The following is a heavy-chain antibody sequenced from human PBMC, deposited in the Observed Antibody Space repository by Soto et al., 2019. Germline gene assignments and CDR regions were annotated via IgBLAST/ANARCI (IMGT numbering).Heavy chain of an antibody. Sequence: ASVKVSCKASGGTFSIYAISWVLQAPGQGLEWMGGIIPIFGTANYAQKFQGRVTITADESTSTAYMELSSLRSEDTAVYYCARNLGSPAFPFAYSVQGNLVTV. J-gene: IGHJ4*02. CDR3: ARNLGSPAFPFAY. V-gene: IGHV1-69*13. D-gene: IGHD6-13*01. CDR2: IIPIFGTA. CDR1: GGTFSIYA.